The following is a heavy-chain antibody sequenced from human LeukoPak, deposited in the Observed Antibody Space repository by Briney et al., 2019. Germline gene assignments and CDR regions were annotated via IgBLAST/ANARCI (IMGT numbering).Heavy chain of an antibody. J-gene: IGHJ4*02. D-gene: IGHD2-2*01. V-gene: IGHV3-23*01. CDR3: VKYSSTKTYFDY. Sequence: GGSLRLSCAASGLTFSSYIMGWVRQAPGKGLEWVSTISDSGGSTFYADSVKGRFTISRDNSKNTLYLQMNSLRAEDTALYYCVKYSSTKTYFDYWGQGTLVTVSS. CDR2: ISDSGGST. CDR1: GLTFSSYI.